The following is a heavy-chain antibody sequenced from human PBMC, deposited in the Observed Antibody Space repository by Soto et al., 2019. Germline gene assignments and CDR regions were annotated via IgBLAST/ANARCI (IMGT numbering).Heavy chain of an antibody. D-gene: IGHD2-15*01. CDR2: IWYDGSNK. V-gene: IGHV3-33*01. CDR3: ARDVGVVAVDLDP. CDR1: GFTFKNYG. J-gene: IGHJ5*02. Sequence: QVQLVESGGGVVQPGTSLRLSCAASGFTFKNYGMHWVRQAPGKGLEWVAVIWYDGSNKYYADAVKGRFTISRDDSKNTLDVQMNFLRVEDTAMYYCARDVGVVAVDLDPWGQGTLVTVSS.